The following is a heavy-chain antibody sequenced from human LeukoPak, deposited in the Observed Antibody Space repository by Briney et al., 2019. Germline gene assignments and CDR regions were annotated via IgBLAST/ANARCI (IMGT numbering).Heavy chain of an antibody. CDR1: GFTFDDFA. CDR2: IAWNGGRA. V-gene: IGHV3-9*01. Sequence: GAPLRLSCVASGFTFDDFAMAWVRQVPGKGLEWVSGIAWNGGRAAFADSVKGRFNISRDNNKNSLYLEMNSLRPADTALYYCSKGRGSVRNGGSGGMDVWGQGTTVTVSS. D-gene: IGHD3-10*01. J-gene: IGHJ6*02. CDR3: SKGRGSVRNGGSGGMDV.